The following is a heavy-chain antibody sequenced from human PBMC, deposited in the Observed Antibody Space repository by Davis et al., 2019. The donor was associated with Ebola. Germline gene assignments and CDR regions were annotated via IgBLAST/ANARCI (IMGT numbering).Heavy chain of an antibody. CDR1: GGSISSSSYY. CDR2: IYYSGST. J-gene: IGHJ5*02. Sequence: MPSETLSLTCTVSGGSISSSSYYWGWIRQPPGKGLEWIGSIYYSGSTNYNPSLKSRVTISVATSKNQFSLKPSSVTAADTAVYYCARHSSGRFLEWLPTGGWFDPWGQGTLVTVSS. CDR3: ARHSSGRFLEWLPTGGWFDP. V-gene: IGHV4-39*01. D-gene: IGHD3-3*01.